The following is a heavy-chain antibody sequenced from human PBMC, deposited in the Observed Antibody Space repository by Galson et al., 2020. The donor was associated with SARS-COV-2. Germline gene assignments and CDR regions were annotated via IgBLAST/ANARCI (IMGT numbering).Heavy chain of an antibody. D-gene: IGHD3-22*01. Sequence: GASLKISCEGSGYTFTNYWIAWVRQLPGKGMEWMGIISPGASDTRYSPSFQGQVTISADKSISTAYLQWSSLKASDTAMYYCARRLPESSGGRTFDIWGQGTMVTVSS. CDR3: ARRLPESSGGRTFDI. V-gene: IGHV5-51*01. CDR2: ISPGASDT. CDR1: GYTFTNYW. J-gene: IGHJ3*02.